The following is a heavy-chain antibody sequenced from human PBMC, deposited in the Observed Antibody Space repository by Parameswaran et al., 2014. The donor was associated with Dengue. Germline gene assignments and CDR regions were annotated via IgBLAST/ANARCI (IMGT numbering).Heavy chain of an antibody. CDR3: ARRKTMFGFDY. V-gene: IGHV4-39*01. Sequence: ASETLSLTCTVSGGSISSSSYYWGWIRQPPGKGLEWIGSIYYSGSTDYNPSLKSRVTISVDTSKNQFSLKLSSVTAADTAVYYCARRKTMFGFDYWGQGTLVTVSS. CDR1: GGSISSSSYY. CDR2: IYYSGST. D-gene: IGHD3-10*02. J-gene: IGHJ4*02.